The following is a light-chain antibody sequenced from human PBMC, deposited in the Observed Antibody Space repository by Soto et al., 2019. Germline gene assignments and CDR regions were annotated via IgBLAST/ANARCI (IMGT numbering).Light chain of an antibody. J-gene: IGLJ1*01. CDR3: AAWDASLSACV. CDR1: DSNIGSNS. CDR2: YNN. V-gene: IGLV1-47*02. Sequence: QSVLTQSPSASGTAGQVVTISCSGGDSNIGSNSVYWYQHLPRTAPKLLIYYNNQRPSGVPGRFSGSRSGTSASLAIVGLRSEDEAVYYCAAWDASLSACVFGNGTKVTVL.